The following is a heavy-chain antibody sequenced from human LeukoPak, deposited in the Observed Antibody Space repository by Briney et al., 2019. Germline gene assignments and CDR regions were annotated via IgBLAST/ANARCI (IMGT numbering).Heavy chain of an antibody. D-gene: IGHD3-16*01. V-gene: IGHV3-7*01. CDR1: GFTFSSYW. CDR2: IKHDGSEK. J-gene: IGHJ4*02. Sequence: PGGSLRLSCAASGFTFSSYWMSWVRQAPGKGLEWVANIKHDGSEKYYVDSVKGRFTFSRDNAKNSLYLQMNSLRAEDTAVYYCARLGEKADFDYWGQGTLVTVSS. CDR3: ARLGEKADFDY.